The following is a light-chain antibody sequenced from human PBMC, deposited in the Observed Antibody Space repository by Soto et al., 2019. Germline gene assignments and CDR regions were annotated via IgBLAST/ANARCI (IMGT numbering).Light chain of an antibody. V-gene: IGKV3D-15*01. CDR1: QSVSSN. CDR3: QQYNNWPLT. Sequence: EIVMTQSPATLSVSPGERATLSCRASQSVSSNLAWYQQKPGQAPRLLIYGASTRATGIPARFSGSGSGTEFTLTISSLQSEDFPGYYCQQYNNWPLTFGGGTKVEIK. CDR2: GAS. J-gene: IGKJ4*01.